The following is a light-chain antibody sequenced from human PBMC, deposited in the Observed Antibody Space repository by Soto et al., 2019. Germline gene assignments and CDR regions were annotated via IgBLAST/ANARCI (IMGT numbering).Light chain of an antibody. V-gene: IGLV2-8*01. CDR2: AVS. CDR3: SSYGGSDSVL. Sequence: QSALTQPPSASGSPGQSVTISCTGTSSDVGGYNSVSWYQQHPGKAPKLLIYAVSQRPSGVPDRFSGSKSGNTASLTVSGLQAEDEADYYCSSYGGSDSVLLGGRTQLTVL. CDR1: SSDVGGYNS. J-gene: IGLJ2*01.